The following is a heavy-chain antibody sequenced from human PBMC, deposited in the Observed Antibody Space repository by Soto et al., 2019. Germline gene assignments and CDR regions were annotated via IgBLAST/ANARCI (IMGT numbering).Heavy chain of an antibody. J-gene: IGHJ3*01. CDR2: LGGPGDDT. D-gene: IGHD4-4*01. V-gene: IGHV3-23*01. CDR3: AKDRMSRNSVWDPFDV. Sequence: EVQLSESGGGLVQPGGSLRLSCAASGFIFSDYAMSWVRQAPGKGLEWVSSLGGPGDDTYYADYVKGRFTISRDNSKNTMSLHMDSLRAEDTAIYYCAKDRMSRNSVWDPFDVWGQGTMVTVSS. CDR1: GFIFSDYA.